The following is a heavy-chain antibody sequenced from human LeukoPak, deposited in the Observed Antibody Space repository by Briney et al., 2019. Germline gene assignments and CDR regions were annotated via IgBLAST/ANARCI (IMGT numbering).Heavy chain of an antibody. D-gene: IGHD3-22*01. V-gene: IGHV3-48*03. CDR2: ISGSGSTI. CDR1: GFTFSSYE. J-gene: IGHJ4*02. Sequence: PGGSLRLSCAASGFTFSSYEMNWVRQAPGKGLEWVSFISGSGSTIYYADSVKGRFTISRDNAKNSLYLQMNSLRAEDTAVYYCARSSGLYRPLDYWGQGTLVTVSS. CDR3: ARSSGLYRPLDY.